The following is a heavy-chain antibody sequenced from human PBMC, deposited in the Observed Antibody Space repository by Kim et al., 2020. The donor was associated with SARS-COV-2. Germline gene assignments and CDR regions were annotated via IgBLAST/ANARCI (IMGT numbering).Heavy chain of an antibody. CDR3: ARNLRYFDY. J-gene: IGHJ4*02. Sequence: GSDMYYTDSVRGRFTIARDNANNLLYLQMNGLRVEDTAMYYCARNLRYFDYWGQGTLVTVSS. V-gene: IGHV3-7*01. CDR2: GSDM. D-gene: IGHD3-9*01.